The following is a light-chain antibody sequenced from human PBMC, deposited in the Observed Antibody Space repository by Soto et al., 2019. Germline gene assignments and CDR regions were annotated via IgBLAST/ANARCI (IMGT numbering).Light chain of an antibody. J-gene: IGLJ1*01. CDR1: SSDVGSYNL. CDR2: EDD. Sequence: QSALTQPVSVSGSPGQSITISCTGTSSDVGSYNLVSWYQHHPGKAPKIIIYEDDKRPSGVSYRFSGSKSGHTASLTISGLQAEDEADYYCCSYAGSSSFVFGIGTKVTVL. V-gene: IGLV2-23*01. CDR3: CSYAGSSSFV.